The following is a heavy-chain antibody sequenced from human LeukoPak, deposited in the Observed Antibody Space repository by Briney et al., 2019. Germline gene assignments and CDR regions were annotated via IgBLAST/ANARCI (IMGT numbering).Heavy chain of an antibody. D-gene: IGHD5-24*01. V-gene: IGHV1-2*02. Sequence: ASVKVSCKASGYTFTNYYIHWVRQAPGQGLEWMGWINPNGGGTHYPQKFQGRVTMTRDTSTSTVYMGLSSLRSEDTAVYYCARIRDGYNDAYDIWGQGTMVTVSS. CDR3: ARIRDGYNDAYDI. CDR1: GYTFTNYY. J-gene: IGHJ3*02. CDR2: INPNGGGT.